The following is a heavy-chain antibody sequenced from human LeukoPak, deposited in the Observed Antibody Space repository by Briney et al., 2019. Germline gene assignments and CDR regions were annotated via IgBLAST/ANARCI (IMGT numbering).Heavy chain of an antibody. Sequence: SETLSLTCAVYGGSFSGYYWSWIRQPPGKGLEWIGGINHSGSTNYNPSLKSRVTISVDTSKNQFSLKLSSVTAADTAVYYCARARKWYYGSGSYYPYYFDYWGQGTLVTVSS. J-gene: IGHJ4*02. V-gene: IGHV4-34*01. CDR2: INHSGST. CDR3: ARARKWYYGSGSYYPYYFDY. CDR1: GGSFSGYY. D-gene: IGHD3-10*01.